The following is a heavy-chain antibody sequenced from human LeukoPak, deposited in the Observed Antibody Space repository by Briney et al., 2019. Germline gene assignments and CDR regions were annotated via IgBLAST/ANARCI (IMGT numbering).Heavy chain of an antibody. CDR1: GFTFSSYA. CDR2: ISGSGGST. CDR3: AKATGNGGYYGRYYFDY. V-gene: IGHV3-23*01. D-gene: IGHD3-22*01. J-gene: IGHJ4*02. Sequence: PGGSLRLSCAASGFTFSSYAMSWVRQAPGKGLEWVSAISGSGGSTYYADSVKGRFTISRDNPRNTLYLQMNSLRAEDTAVYYCAKATGNGGYYGRYYFDYWGQGTLVTVSS.